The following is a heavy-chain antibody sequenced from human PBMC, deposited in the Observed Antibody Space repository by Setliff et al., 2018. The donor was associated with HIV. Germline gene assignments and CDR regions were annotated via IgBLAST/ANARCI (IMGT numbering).Heavy chain of an antibody. Sequence: GGSLRLSCAAFGFTVHWVRQAPGKGLEWVSAISSDGISKCYAESVKGRFTISRDNSKNTVYLQMDSLRIEDTALYYCAKDAAALPAINYYYYYIDFWGKGTTVTVSS. J-gene: IGHJ6*03. CDR3: AKDAAALPAINYYYYYIDF. CDR2: ISSDGISK. D-gene: IGHD5-18*01. CDR1: GFT. V-gene: IGHV3-30*01.